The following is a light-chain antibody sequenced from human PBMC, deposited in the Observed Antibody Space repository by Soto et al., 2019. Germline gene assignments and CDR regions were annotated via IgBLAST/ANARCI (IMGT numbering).Light chain of an antibody. CDR1: QSVGNN. V-gene: IGKV3-11*01. CDR3: QQYGTSPLT. Sequence: EIVLTQSPATLSLSPGERATLSCRASQSVGNNLAWYQQKPGQAPGLLIYEASTRATGIPARFSGSGSGTDFTLTISSLEPEDFAVYYCQQYGTSPLTFGPGTRVD. J-gene: IGKJ3*01. CDR2: EAS.